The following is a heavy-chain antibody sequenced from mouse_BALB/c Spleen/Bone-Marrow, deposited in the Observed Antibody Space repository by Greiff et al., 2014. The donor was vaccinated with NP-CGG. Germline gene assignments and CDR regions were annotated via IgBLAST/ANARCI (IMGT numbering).Heavy chain of an antibody. V-gene: IGHV14-3*02. J-gene: IGHJ3*01. Sequence: EVKVEESGAELVKPGASVKLSCTASGFNIKDTYMHWVKQRPEQGLEWIGRIDPANGNTKYDPKFQGKATITADTSSNTAYLQLSSLTSEDTAVYYCAAYYYGSSYEFAYWGQGTLVTVSA. CDR3: AAYYYGSSYEFAY. D-gene: IGHD1-1*01. CDR2: IDPANGNT. CDR1: GFNIKDTY.